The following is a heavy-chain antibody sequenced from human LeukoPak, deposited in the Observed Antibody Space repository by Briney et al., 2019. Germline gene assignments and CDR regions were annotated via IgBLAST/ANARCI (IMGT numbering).Heavy chain of an antibody. CDR2: ITGGGSGI. V-gene: IGHV3-23*01. D-gene: IGHD3-9*01. J-gene: IGHJ4*02. CDR3: AKWGDYDVLTGYYVSDY. CDR1: GFTFSNYA. Sequence: GASLRLSCAASGFTFSNYAMSWVRQAPGKGLEWVSAITGGGSGIYYADSMKSRFTISRDNSKNALYLQINSLRAEDTAVYYCAKWGDYDVLTGYYVSDYWGRGTQVTVSS.